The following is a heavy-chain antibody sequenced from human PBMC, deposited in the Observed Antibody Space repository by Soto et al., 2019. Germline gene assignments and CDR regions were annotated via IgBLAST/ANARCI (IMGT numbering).Heavy chain of an antibody. D-gene: IGHD6-19*01. CDR2: INPSGGST. CDR3: ARDASGIGSGWWAWFDP. Sequence: GASVKVSCKASGYTFTSYYMHWVRQAPGQGLEWMGIINPSGGSTSYAQKFQGRVTMTRDTSTSTVYMELSSLRSEDTAVYYCARDASGIGSGWWAWFDPWGQGTLVTVSS. V-gene: IGHV1-46*03. J-gene: IGHJ5*02. CDR1: GYTFTSYY.